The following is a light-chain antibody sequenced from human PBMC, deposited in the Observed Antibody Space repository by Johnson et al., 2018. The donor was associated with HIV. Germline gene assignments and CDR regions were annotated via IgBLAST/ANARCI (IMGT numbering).Light chain of an antibody. V-gene: IGLV1-51*02. CDR2: ENN. J-gene: IGLJ1*01. CDR1: SSNIGNNY. CDR3: GTWDSSLRSGF. Sequence: QSVLTQPPSVSAAPGQKVTISCSGSSSNIGNNYVSWYQQLPGTAPKLLIYENNKRPSGIPDRFSGSKSGTSATVGITGLQTGDEADYYGGTWDSSLRSGFFGTGTKVTVL.